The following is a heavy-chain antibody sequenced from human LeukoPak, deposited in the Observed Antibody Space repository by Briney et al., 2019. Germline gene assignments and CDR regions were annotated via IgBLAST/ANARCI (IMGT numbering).Heavy chain of an antibody. V-gene: IGHV1-18*01. Sequence: ASVKVSCKASGYTFTGYGISWVRQAPGQGLEYMGWISAYNGNTNYAQKVDGRVTMTTDTSTSTAYMELRSLRSDDTAVYYCARVFGYSSGWHHFDFWGQGTLVTVSS. CDR1: GYTFTGYG. CDR3: ARVFGYSSGWHHFDF. J-gene: IGHJ4*02. CDR2: ISAYNGNT. D-gene: IGHD6-19*01.